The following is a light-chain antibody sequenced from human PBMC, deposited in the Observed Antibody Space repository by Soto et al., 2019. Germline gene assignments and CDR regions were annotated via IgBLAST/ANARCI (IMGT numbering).Light chain of an antibody. CDR1: QSVSSSY. J-gene: IGKJ5*01. CDR3: QQYGSSPRSIT. Sequence: EIVLTQSPGTLSLSPGERATLSCRASQSVSSSYLAWYQQKPGQAPRLLIYGASSRATGIPDRFSGSGSGTDFTLTISRLEPEDFAVYYCQQYGSSPRSITFCQGTRLEIK. V-gene: IGKV3-20*01. CDR2: GAS.